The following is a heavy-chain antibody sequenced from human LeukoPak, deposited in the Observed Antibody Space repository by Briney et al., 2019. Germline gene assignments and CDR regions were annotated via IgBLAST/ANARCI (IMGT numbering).Heavy chain of an antibody. CDR1: RYDITSYY. V-gene: IGHV1-46*01. CDR2: VHPNGDNR. Sequence: ASVKVSCKASRYDITSYYMHWVRQAPGQGLEWMGTVHPNGDNRTYAQRFQGRVTMTRDTSTSTVYMDLSSLRSEDTAVYYCAREAIAAGKNFDYWGQGTQVTVSS. D-gene: IGHD6-25*01. CDR3: AREAIAAGKNFDY. J-gene: IGHJ4*02.